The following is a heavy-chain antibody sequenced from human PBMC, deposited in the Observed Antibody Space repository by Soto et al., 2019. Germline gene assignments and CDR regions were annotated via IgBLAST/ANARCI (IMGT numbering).Heavy chain of an antibody. D-gene: IGHD2-21*01. V-gene: IGHV3-48*03. CDR1: GFTFSDYE. CDR3: AREELNCGGDCFVY. CDR2: IDSSGSGI. Sequence: EVQLVESGGGLVQPGGSLRLSCVASGFTFSDYEMNWVRQAPGKGLEWVSYIDSSGSGIYYADFMKGRFTTFRDNAKNSLYLQMNSLRGEDTAVYYCAREELNCGGDCFVYWGQGTPVTVSS. J-gene: IGHJ4*02.